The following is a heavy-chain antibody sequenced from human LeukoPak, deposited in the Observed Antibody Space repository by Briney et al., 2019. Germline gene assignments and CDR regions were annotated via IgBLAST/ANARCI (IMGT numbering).Heavy chain of an antibody. CDR2: IKQDGSEK. V-gene: IGHV3-7*01. D-gene: IGHD1-26*01. J-gene: IGHJ6*03. CDR1: GFTSSSYW. CDR3: ARATWDPNYYYYMDV. Sequence: GGSLRLSCAASGFTSSSYWMTWVRQAPGKGLEWVAKIKQDGSEKYYVDSVKGRFTISRDNAKNSLFLQMNSLRAEDTAVYFCARATWDPNYYYYMDVWGKGTTVTISS.